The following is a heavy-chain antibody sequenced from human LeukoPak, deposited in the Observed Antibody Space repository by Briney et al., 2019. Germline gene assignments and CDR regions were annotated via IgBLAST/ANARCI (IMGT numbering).Heavy chain of an antibody. V-gene: IGHV1-2*02. CDR2: INPNSGGT. Sequence: ASVTVSCKASGYTFTGYYMHWVRQAPGQGLEWMGWINPNSGGTNYAQKFQGRVTMTRDTSISTAYIELSRLRSDDTAVYYCARDRVQLEPMAWFDPWGQGTLVTVSS. CDR1: GYTFTGYY. CDR3: ARDRVQLEPMAWFDP. J-gene: IGHJ5*02. D-gene: IGHD1-1*01.